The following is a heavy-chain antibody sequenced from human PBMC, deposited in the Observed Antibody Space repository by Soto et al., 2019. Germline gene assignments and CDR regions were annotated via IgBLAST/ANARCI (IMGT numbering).Heavy chain of an antibody. Sequence: ETLSLTCTVSGGSISSYYWSWIRQPPGKGLEWIGYIYYSGSTNYNPSLKSRVTISVDTSKNQFSLKLSSVTAADTAVYYCARHTSEYSSSLDYWGQGTLVTVSS. D-gene: IGHD6-6*01. CDR2: IYYSGST. CDR3: ARHTSEYSSSLDY. J-gene: IGHJ4*02. V-gene: IGHV4-59*01. CDR1: GGSISSYY.